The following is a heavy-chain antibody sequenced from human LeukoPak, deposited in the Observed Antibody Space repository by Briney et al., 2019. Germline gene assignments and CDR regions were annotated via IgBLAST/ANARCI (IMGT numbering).Heavy chain of an antibody. CDR1: GGTFSSYT. CDR3: ARDDYGSGRP. Sequence: GASVKVSCKASGGTFSSYTISWVRQAPGQGLEWMGRIIPILGIANYAQKFQGRVTITTDRSTSTAYMELSSLRSEDTAVYYCARDDYGSGRPCSQGTLVTAPS. J-gene: IGHJ5*02. V-gene: IGHV1-69*04. D-gene: IGHD3-10*01. CDR2: IIPILGIA.